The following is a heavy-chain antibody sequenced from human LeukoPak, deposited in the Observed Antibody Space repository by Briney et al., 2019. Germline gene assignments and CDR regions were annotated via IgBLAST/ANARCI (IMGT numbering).Heavy chain of an antibody. J-gene: IGHJ4*02. V-gene: IGHV4-4*07. D-gene: IGHD6-13*01. CDR3: ARDGSGYSSSWYFDY. CDR1: GGSISSYY. CDR2: IYNSGST. Sequence: PSETLSLTCTVSGGSISSYYWSWIRQPAAKGLEWIWRIYNSGSTNYNPSLRSRVTMSVDTSKNQFSLKLSSVTAADTAVYYCARDGSGYSSSWYFDYWGQGTLVTVSS.